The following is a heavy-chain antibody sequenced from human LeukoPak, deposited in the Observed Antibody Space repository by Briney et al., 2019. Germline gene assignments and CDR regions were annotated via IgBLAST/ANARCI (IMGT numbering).Heavy chain of an antibody. V-gene: IGHV3-48*01. CDR3: AGDHGSDY. J-gene: IGHJ4*02. CDR1: GFNFSTYS. CDR2: ISRSSTTI. D-gene: IGHD3-10*01. Sequence: PGGSLRLSCAASGFNFSTYSMNWVRQAPGKGLEWVSDISRSSTTIYYADSVKGRFTISRDNARNSLYLQMNSLRAEDTAVYYCAGDHGSDYWGQGTLVTVSS.